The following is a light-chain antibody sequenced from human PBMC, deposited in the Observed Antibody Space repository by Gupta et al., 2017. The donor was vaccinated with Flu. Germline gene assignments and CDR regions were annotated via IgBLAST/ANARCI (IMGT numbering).Light chain of an antibody. CDR3: NSRDSSDNHQAV. CDR2: AKS. V-gene: IGLV3-19*01. J-gene: IGLJ2*01. CDR1: SLRSSY. Sequence: SSELTQDPAVSVALGQTVRITCQGDSLRSSYASWYQQKPGQAPVLVIYAKSSRPSGIPDRFSGSSSGNTASLTITGAQAEDEADYYCNSRDSSDNHQAVFGGGTKLTVL.